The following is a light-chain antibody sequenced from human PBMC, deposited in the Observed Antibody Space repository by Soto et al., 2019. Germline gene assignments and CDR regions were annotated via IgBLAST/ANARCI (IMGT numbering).Light chain of an antibody. CDR3: QQYNKWPPWT. CDR1: QSISNN. J-gene: IGKJ1*01. V-gene: IGKV3-15*01. Sequence: EIVLTQSPATLSVSPGERATLSCRASQSISNNLAWYQQKPGQAPRLVIYSAFTRATGIPVRFSGSGSGTEFTLTISSLQSEDFAVYYCQQYNKWPPWTFGQGTKVHIK. CDR2: SAF.